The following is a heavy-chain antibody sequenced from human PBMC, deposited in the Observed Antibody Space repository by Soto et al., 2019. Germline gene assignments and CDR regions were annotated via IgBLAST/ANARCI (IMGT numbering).Heavy chain of an antibody. CDR1: GFTFSSYS. Sequence: EVQLVESGGGLVKPGGSLRLSCAASGFTFSSYSMNWVRQAPGKGLEWVSSISSSSSYIYYADSVKGRFTISRDNAKNSLYLQMNSLRAEDTAVYYCARDRRCSGGSCFDYWVQGTLVTVSS. CDR3: ARDRRCSGGSCFDY. V-gene: IGHV3-21*01. D-gene: IGHD2-15*01. J-gene: IGHJ4*02. CDR2: ISSSSSYI.